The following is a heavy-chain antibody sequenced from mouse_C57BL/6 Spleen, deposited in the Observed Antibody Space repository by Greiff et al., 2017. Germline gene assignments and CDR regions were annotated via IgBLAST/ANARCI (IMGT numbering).Heavy chain of an antibody. V-gene: IGHV1-11*01. CDR3: GRGEPAGAMED. CDR2: IYPVSGDT. J-gene: IGHJ4*01. Sequence: VQLQQSGAELVRPGASVTLSCKASGYTFTDYIMNWVKKRPGQGLEWIGRIYPVSGDTNYNQKFKGKATLSVDRSSSTAYMVLNSLTSEDPAVCYCGRGEPAGAMEDWGQGTSVTVPS. CDR1: GYTFTDYI.